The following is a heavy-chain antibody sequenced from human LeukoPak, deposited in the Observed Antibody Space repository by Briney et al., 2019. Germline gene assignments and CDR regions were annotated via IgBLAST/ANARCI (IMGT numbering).Heavy chain of an antibody. Sequence: PSETLSLTCTVSGGSISSYCWSWIRQPPGKGLEWIGYIYYSGSTNYNPSLKSRVTISVDTSENQFSLKLSSVTAADTAVYYCARDRGYFDLWGRGTLVTVSS. J-gene: IGHJ2*01. CDR1: GGSISSYC. V-gene: IGHV4-59*01. CDR3: ARDRGYFDL. CDR2: IYYSGST.